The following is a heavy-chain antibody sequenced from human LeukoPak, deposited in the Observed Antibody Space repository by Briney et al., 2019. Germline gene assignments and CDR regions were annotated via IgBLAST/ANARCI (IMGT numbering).Heavy chain of an antibody. Sequence: GGSLRLSCAVSGFTFSDHYIDWVRQSPEKGLEWVGRSRNTYTTEYAASVKGRFTISRDGSKNSLYLQMNSLKTEDTAMYYCTRLSATYYVDSWGQGTLVTVPS. CDR3: TRLSATYYVDS. CDR2: SRNTYTT. J-gene: IGHJ4*02. D-gene: IGHD1-26*01. V-gene: IGHV3-72*01. CDR1: GFTFSDHY.